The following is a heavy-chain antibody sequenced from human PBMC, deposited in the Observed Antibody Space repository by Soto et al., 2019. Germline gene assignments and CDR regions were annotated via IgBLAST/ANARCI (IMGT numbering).Heavy chain of an antibody. CDR3: ARLEGLATISYYFDY. Sequence: QLQLQESGPGLVKPSETLSLTCSVSGDSINSDNYYWGWIRQPPGKGLEWIGSIYYRGNTYYNPSLKTRVTLSLDKSKSQCSLKLNSVTAADSAVYFCARLEGLATISYYFDYWGQGTLVTVSS. CDR2: IYYRGNT. D-gene: IGHD3-9*01. V-gene: IGHV4-39*01. J-gene: IGHJ4*02. CDR1: GDSINSDNYY.